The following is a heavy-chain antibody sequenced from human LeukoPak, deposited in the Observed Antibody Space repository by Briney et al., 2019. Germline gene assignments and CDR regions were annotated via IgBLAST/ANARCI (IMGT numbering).Heavy chain of an antibody. V-gene: IGHV3-21*01. J-gene: IGHJ4*02. Sequence: GGSLRLSCAASGFTFSSYSMNWVRQAPGKGLEWVSSISSSSSYIYYADSVKGRFTISRDNAKNSLYPQMNSLRAEDTAVYYCASYKGIQLWLNYWGQGTLVTVSS. CDR2: ISSSSSYI. CDR1: GFTFSSYS. CDR3: ASYKGIQLWLNY. D-gene: IGHD5-18*01.